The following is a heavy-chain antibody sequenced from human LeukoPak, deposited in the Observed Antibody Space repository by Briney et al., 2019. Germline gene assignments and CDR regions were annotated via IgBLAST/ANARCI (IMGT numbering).Heavy chain of an antibody. CDR2: IYTSGST. J-gene: IGHJ4*02. CDR1: GGSISSYY. V-gene: IGHV4-4*07. D-gene: IGHD3-10*01. CDR3: ARMGALRGTYYGSGSPIDY. Sequence: PSETLSLTCTVSGGSISSYYWSWIRQPAGKGLEWIGRIYTSGSTNYNPSLKSRVTMSVDTSKNQFSLKLSSVTAADTAVYYCARMGALRGTYYGSGSPIDYWGQGTLVTVSS.